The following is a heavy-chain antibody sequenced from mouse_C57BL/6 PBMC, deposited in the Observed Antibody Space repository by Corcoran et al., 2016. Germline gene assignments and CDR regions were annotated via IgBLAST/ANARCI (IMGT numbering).Heavy chain of an antibody. CDR2: INTYSGVP. CDR3: ARSETGTSAY. CDR1: GYTFTTYG. J-gene: IGHJ3*01. V-gene: IGHV9-3*01. Sequence: QIQLVQSGPELKKPGETVKISCKASGYTFTTYGMSWVKQAPGKGLKWMGWINTYSGVPTYADDFKGRFAFSLETSASTAYLQINNLKNEDTATYFCARSETGTSAYWGQGTLLTVSA. D-gene: IGHD4-1*01.